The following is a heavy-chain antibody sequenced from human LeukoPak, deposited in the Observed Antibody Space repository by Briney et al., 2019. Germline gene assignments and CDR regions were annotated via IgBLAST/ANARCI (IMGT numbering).Heavy chain of an antibody. CDR2: IIPIFGTA. D-gene: IGHD3-22*01. J-gene: IGHJ4*02. V-gene: IGHV1-69*13. CDR3: AKGRSRLYYYDSSGYYYFDY. Sequence: GASVKVSCKASGGTFSSYAISWVRQAPGQGLEWMGGIIPIFGTANYAQKFQGRVTITADESTSTAYMELSSLRSEDTAVYYCAKGRSRLYYYDSSGYYYFDYWGQGTLVTVSS. CDR1: GGTFSSYA.